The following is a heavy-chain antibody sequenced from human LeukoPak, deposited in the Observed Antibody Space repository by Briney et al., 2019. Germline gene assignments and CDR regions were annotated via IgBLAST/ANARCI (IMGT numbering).Heavy chain of an antibody. Sequence: SQTLSLTCTVSGGSISSGSYYWSWIRQPAGKGLEWIGRIYTSGSTNYNPSLKSRVTISVDTSKNQFSLKLSSVTAADTAVYYCASSARGWYEFDYWGQGTLVTVSS. D-gene: IGHD2-15*01. V-gene: IGHV4-61*02. CDR2: IYTSGST. J-gene: IGHJ4*02. CDR3: ASSARGWYEFDY. CDR1: GGSISSGSYY.